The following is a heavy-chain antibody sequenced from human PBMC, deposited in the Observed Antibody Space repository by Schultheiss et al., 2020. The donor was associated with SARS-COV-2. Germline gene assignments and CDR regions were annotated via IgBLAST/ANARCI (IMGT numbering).Heavy chain of an antibody. Sequence: ASVKVSCKVSGYTLSELSMHWVRQAPGKGPEWMGIINPSGGSTSYAQKFQGRVTMTRDTSTSTAYMELSSLRSEDTAVYYCASSVRWELLTGDAFDIWGQGTTVTVSS. CDR3: ASSVRWELLTGDAFDI. CDR2: INPSGGST. CDR1: GYTLSELS. J-gene: IGHJ3*02. D-gene: IGHD1-26*01. V-gene: IGHV1-46*01.